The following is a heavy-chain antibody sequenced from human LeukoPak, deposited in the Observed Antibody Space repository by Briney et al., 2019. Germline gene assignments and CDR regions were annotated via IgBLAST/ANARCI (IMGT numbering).Heavy chain of an antibody. D-gene: IGHD3-16*01. CDR3: ARDRVGGANDY. V-gene: IGHV3-21*01. J-gene: IGHJ4*02. CDR1: GFTFSSYS. CDR2: ISSSSSYI. Sequence: PGGSLRLSCAASGFTFSSYSMNWVRQAPGKGLEWVSSISSSSSYIYYADSVKGRFTISRDNAKNSLFLQMNSLRAEDTAIYYCARDRVGGANDYWGQGTLVTVSS.